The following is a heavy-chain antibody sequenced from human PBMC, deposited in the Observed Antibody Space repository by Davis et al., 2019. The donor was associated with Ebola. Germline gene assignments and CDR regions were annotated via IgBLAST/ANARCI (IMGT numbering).Heavy chain of an antibody. D-gene: IGHD2-2*01. Sequence: SVKVSCKASGGTFSSYAISWVRQAPGQGLEWMGGIIPIFGTANYAQKFQGRVTITADESTSTAYMELSSLRSEDTAVYYCARVPVLGYCSSTSCYDYYGMDVWGQGTTVTVSS. J-gene: IGHJ6*02. CDR1: GGTFSSYA. CDR2: IIPIFGTA. CDR3: ARVPVLGYCSSTSCYDYYGMDV. V-gene: IGHV1-69*13.